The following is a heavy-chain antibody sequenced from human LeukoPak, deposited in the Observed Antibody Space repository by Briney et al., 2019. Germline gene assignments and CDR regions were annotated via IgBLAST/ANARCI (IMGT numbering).Heavy chain of an antibody. CDR3: TTEGPRTPGRAAGTGRGNYFDY. CDR1: GFTFSSYA. D-gene: IGHD6-13*01. J-gene: IGHJ4*02. CDR2: IKSKTDGGTT. Sequence: PGGSLRLSCAASGFTFSSYAMSWVRQAPGKGLEWVGRIKSKTDGGTTDYAAPVKGRFTISRDDSKNTLYLQMNSLKTEDTAVYYCTTEGPRTPGRAAGTGRGNYFDYWGQGTLVIVSS. V-gene: IGHV3-15*01.